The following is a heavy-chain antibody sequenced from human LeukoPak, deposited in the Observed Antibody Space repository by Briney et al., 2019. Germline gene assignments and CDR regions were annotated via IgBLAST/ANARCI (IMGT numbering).Heavy chain of an antibody. V-gene: IGHV4-34*01. Sequence: SETLSLTCAVYGGSFSGYYWSWIRQPPGKGLEWIGEINHSGSTNYNPSLKSRVTISVDTSKNQFSLKLSSVTAADMAVYYCARGPWKQWLVLVWFGPWGQGTLVTVSS. CDR2: INHSGST. J-gene: IGHJ5*02. D-gene: IGHD6-19*01. CDR3: ARGPWKQWLVLVWFGP. CDR1: GGSFSGYY.